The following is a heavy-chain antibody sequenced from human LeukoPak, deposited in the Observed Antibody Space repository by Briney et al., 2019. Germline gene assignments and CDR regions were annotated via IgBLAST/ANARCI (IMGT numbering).Heavy chain of an antibody. Sequence: GGSLRLSCAASGFTLSSNYMSWVRQAPGKGLEWVSVIYSGGSTYYADSVKGRFTISRDNSKNTLYLQMNSLRAEDTAVYYCASPLSITMVRGVKGYYGMDVWGKGTTVTVSS. CDR2: IYSGGST. J-gene: IGHJ6*04. CDR3: ASPLSITMVRGVKGYYGMDV. CDR1: GFTLSSNY. V-gene: IGHV3-53*01. D-gene: IGHD3-10*01.